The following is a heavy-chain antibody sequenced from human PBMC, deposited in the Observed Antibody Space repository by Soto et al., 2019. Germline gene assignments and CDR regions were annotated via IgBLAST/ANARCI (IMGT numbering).Heavy chain of an antibody. CDR3: VKRSDIGGDWGHLDY. D-gene: IGHD5-12*01. Sequence: EVQLLESGGGFIQPGGSLRLSCAASGFTFSSYPMTWVRQAPGTGLEWVSAIGGSGDNTYYPDSVRGRFTISRDNSKNTMYMQMNSLRDEDTAVYYCVKRSDIGGDWGHLDYGGQGTLVTVSS. J-gene: IGHJ4*02. CDR2: IGGSGDNT. CDR1: GFTFSSYP. V-gene: IGHV3-23*01.